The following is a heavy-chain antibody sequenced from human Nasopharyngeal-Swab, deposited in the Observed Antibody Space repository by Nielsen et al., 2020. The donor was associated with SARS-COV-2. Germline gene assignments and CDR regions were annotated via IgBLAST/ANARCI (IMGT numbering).Heavy chain of an antibody. CDR1: GFTFSGSA. V-gene: IGHV3-73*01. CDR2: IRSKANSYAT. D-gene: IGHD2-15*01. Sequence: GQSLKISCAASGFTFSGSAMHWVRQASGKGLEWVGRIRSKANSYATAYSALVKGRFTISSDDSKNTAYLQMNSLKTEDTAVYYCTRWGGYSTLDVWGKGTTVTVSS. J-gene: IGHJ6*04. CDR3: TRWGGYSTLDV.